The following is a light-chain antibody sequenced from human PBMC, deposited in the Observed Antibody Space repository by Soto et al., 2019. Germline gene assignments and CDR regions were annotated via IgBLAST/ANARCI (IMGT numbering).Light chain of an antibody. CDR1: QSVRSN. CDR3: QQYNNWPPLT. CDR2: GAS. J-gene: IGKJ4*01. Sequence: EIVMTQSPATLSVSPGERATLSCRASQSVRSNLAWYQQKPGQAPRLLIYGASTRATGIPARFSGSGSVTEFTLTISRLQSEDFAVYYCQQYNNWPPLTFGGGTKVEIK. V-gene: IGKV3-15*01.